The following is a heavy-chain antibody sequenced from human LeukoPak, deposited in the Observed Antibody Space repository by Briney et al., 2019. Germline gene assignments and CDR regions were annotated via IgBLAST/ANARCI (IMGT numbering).Heavy chain of an antibody. Sequence: SETLSLTCTVSGGSISSSSYYWGWIRQPPGKGLEWIGSIYYSGSTYYNPSLKSRVTISVDTSKNQFSLKLSSVTAADTAVYFCARAYSSSWYFNWFDPWGQGTLVTVSS. V-gene: IGHV4-39*01. CDR1: GGSISSSSYY. CDR3: ARAYSSSWYFNWFDP. J-gene: IGHJ5*02. D-gene: IGHD6-13*01. CDR2: IYYSGST.